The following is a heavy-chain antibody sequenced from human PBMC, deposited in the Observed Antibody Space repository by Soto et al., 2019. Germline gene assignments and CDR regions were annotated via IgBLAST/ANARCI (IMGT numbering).Heavy chain of an antibody. CDR2: INSDGSST. D-gene: IGHD6-19*01. Sequence: GGSLRLSCAASGFTFSSYWMHWVRQAPGKGLAWVSRINSDGSSTSYADSVKGRFTISRDNAKNTLYLQMNSLRAEDTAVYYCARAVAGLGAFDIWGQGTMVTVSS. J-gene: IGHJ3*02. CDR1: GFTFSSYW. CDR3: ARAVAGLGAFDI. V-gene: IGHV3-74*01.